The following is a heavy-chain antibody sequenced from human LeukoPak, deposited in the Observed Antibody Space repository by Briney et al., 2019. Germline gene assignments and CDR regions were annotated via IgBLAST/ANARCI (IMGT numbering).Heavy chain of an antibody. V-gene: IGHV1-18*01. Sequence: ASVKVSCKASGYTFTSYGISWVRQAPGQGLEWMGWISAYNGNTNYAQKLQGRVTMTTDTSTSTAYMELRSLRSDDTAAYYCARGQADFWSGYADYWGQGTLVTVSS. J-gene: IGHJ4*02. CDR2: ISAYNGNT. CDR3: ARGQADFWSGYADY. D-gene: IGHD3-3*01. CDR1: GYTFTSYG.